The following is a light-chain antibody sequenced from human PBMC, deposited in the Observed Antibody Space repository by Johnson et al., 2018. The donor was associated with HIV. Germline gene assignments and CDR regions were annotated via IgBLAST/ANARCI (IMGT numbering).Light chain of an antibody. CDR1: SSTIGNKY. CDR2: KNN. V-gene: IGLV1-51*02. Sequence: QSVLTQPPSVSAAPGQKVTISCSGSSSTIGNKYVSWYQILPGTAPKLLIYKNNQRPSGIPDRLSGSKSGTSATLGINGLQTGDEADYYCGTWDTTLSTGGAFGTGTKVTVL. CDR3: GTWDTTLSTGGA. J-gene: IGLJ1*01.